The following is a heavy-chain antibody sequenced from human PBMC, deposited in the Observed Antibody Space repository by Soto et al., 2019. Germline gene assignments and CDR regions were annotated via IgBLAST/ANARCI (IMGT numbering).Heavy chain of an antibody. CDR1: GGSISSYY. Sequence: SETLSLTCTVSGGSISSYYWSWIRQPPGKGLEWIGYIYYSGSTNYNPSLKSRVTISVDTSKNQFSLKLSSVTAADTAVYYCARLAVEEQLAYYYYYMDVWGKGTTVTVSS. J-gene: IGHJ6*03. V-gene: IGHV4-59*08. D-gene: IGHD6-13*01. CDR2: IYYSGST. CDR3: ARLAVEEQLAYYYYYMDV.